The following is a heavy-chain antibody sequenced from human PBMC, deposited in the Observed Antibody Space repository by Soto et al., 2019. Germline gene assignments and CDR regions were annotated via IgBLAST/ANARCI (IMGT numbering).Heavy chain of an antibody. CDR2: ISYDGSNK. D-gene: IGHD6-13*01. J-gene: IGHJ6*02. Sequence: GGSLRLSCAASGFTFSSYGMNWVRQAPGKGLEWVAVISYDGSNKYYADSVKGRFTISRDSSKNMLYLQMNSLRAEDTAVYYCAKDDRSSCHYYYGKDFWGQGTTVTVSS. CDR3: AKDDRSSCHYYYGKDF. CDR1: GFTFSSYG. V-gene: IGHV3-30*18.